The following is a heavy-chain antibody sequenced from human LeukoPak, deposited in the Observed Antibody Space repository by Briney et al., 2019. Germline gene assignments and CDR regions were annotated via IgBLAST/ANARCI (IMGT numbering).Heavy chain of an antibody. CDR1: GYTFTSYY. J-gene: IGHJ4*02. CDR3: ARAKPNYYDSSGLSY. V-gene: IGHV1-2*02. CDR2: INPNSGGT. D-gene: IGHD3-22*01. Sequence: ASVKVSCKASGYTFTSYYMHWVRQAPGQGLEWMGWINPNSGGTNYAQKFQGRVTMTRDTSISTAYMELSRLRSDDTAVYYCARAKPNYYDSSGLSYWGQGTLVTVSS.